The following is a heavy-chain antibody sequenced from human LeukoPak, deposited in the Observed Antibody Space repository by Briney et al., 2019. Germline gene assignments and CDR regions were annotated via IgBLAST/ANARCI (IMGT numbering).Heavy chain of an antibody. V-gene: IGHV3-21*01. J-gene: IGHJ1*01. Sequence: GGSLRLSCAASGFTVSSNYRSWVRQAPGKGLEWVSSISSSSSYIYYADSVNGRFTISRANAKNSLYLQMNSLRAEDTAVYYCARDYGDYGEYFQHWGQGTLVTVSS. CDR2: ISSSSSYI. D-gene: IGHD4-17*01. CDR1: GFTVSSNY. CDR3: ARDYGDYGEYFQH.